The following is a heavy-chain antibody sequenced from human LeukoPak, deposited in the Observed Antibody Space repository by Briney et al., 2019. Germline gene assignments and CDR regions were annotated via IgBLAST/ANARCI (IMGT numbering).Heavy chain of an antibody. D-gene: IGHD1-26*01. J-gene: IGHJ4*02. CDR1: GGSISSGGYY. CDR2: IYYSGGT. V-gene: IGHV4-31*03. Sequence: SQTLSLTCTVSGGSISSGGYYWSWIRQHPGKGLEWIGYIYYSGGTYYNPSLKSRVTISVDTSKNQFSLKLSSVTAADTAVYYCARTEWEAYYFDYWGQGTLVTVSS. CDR3: ARTEWEAYYFDY.